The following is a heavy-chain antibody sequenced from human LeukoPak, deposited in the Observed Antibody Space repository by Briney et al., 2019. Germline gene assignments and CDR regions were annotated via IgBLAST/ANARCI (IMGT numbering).Heavy chain of an antibody. Sequence: SETLSLTCTVSGYSISSGYYWGWLRQPPGRGLEWIGTIYHSGSTYYNPSLKGRVTISVDTSKNQFSLKLSSVTAADTAVYFCARAYSSSWYFNWFDPWGQGTQVTVSS. CDR3: ARAYSSSWYFNWFDP. CDR2: IYHSGST. V-gene: IGHV4-38-2*02. D-gene: IGHD6-13*01. CDR1: GYSISSGYY. J-gene: IGHJ5*02.